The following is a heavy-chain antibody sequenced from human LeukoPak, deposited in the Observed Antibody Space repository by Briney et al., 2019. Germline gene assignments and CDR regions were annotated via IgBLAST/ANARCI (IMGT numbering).Heavy chain of an antibody. J-gene: IGHJ3*02. CDR3: ARTQWLARGRNMRHAFDI. V-gene: IGHV4-34*01. CDR1: GGSFSGYY. Sequence: SETLSLTCAVYGGSFSGYYWTWIRQPPGKGLEWIGEINHSGSTNYNPSLKSRVTVSVDTSRNQSSLKLSSVTAADTAVYYCARTQWLARGRNMRHAFDIWGQGTMVTVSS. CDR2: INHSGST. D-gene: IGHD6-19*01.